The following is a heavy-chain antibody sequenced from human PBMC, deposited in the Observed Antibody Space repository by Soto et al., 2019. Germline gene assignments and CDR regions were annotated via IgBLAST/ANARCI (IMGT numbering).Heavy chain of an antibody. CDR3: ARATGFCGYYFDY. Sequence: SETLSLTCTVSGGSITSGTYYWTWIRQHPGKGLEWIGYIYYSGSTYYNPSLKSRVSISVDTSKNQFSLKLTSVTAADTAVYYCARATGFCGYYFDYWGQGTLVTVSS. J-gene: IGHJ4*02. CDR2: IYYSGST. V-gene: IGHV4-31*03. CDR1: GGSITSGTYY. D-gene: IGHD1-1*01.